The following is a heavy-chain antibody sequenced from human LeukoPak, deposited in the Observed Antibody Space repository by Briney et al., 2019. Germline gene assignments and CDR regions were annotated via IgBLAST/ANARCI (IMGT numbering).Heavy chain of an antibody. J-gene: IGHJ4*02. D-gene: IGHD3-3*01. V-gene: IGHV3-23*01. CDR3: AKDFSVYDSWSAPSRLDY. Sequence: GGSLRLSCAASGFTFSSYAMSWVRQAPGKGLEWVSAISGSGGSTYYADSVKGRFTISRDDSKNTLYLQMNSLRAEDTAVYYCAKDFSVYDSWSAPSRLDYWGQGTLVTVSS. CDR1: GFTFSSYA. CDR2: ISGSGGST.